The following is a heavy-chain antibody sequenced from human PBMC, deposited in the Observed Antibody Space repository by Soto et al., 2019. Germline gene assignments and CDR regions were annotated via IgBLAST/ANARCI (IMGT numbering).Heavy chain of an antibody. Sequence: SETLSLTCTVSGGSISSYYWSWIRQPPGKGLEWIGYIYYSGSTNYNPSLKSRVTISVDTSKNQFSLKLSSVTAADTAVYYCARHDYYCSSTSCYDQLDYWGQGTLVTVSS. V-gene: IGHV4-59*08. D-gene: IGHD2-2*01. CDR3: ARHDYYCSSTSCYDQLDY. J-gene: IGHJ4*02. CDR2: IYYSGST. CDR1: GGSISSYY.